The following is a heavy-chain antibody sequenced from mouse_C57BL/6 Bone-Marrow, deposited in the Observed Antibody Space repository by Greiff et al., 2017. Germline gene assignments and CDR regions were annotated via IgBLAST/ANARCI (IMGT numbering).Heavy chain of an antibody. J-gene: IGHJ1*03. D-gene: IGHD1-1*01. V-gene: IGHV14-4*01. CDR2: IDPENGDT. CDR3: TTGVYYWYFDV. Sequence: EVKLLESGAELVRPGASVKLSCTASGFNIKDDYMHWVKQRPEQGLEWIGWIDPENGDTEYASKFQGKATITADKSSNTAYLQLSSLTSEDTAVYYCTTGVYYWYFDVWGTGTTVTVSS. CDR1: GFNIKDDY.